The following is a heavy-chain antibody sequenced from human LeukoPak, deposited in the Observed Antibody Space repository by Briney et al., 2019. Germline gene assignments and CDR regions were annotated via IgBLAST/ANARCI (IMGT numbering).Heavy chain of an antibody. CDR2: ISYDGSNK. J-gene: IGHJ3*02. CDR1: GFTFSSYG. V-gene: IGHV3-30*03. D-gene: IGHD2-15*01. CDR3: AGDLRGYCSGGSCYFDAFDI. Sequence: GGSLRLSCAASGFTFSSYGMHWVRQAPGKGLEWVAVISYDGSNKYYADSVKGRFTISRDNSKNTLYLQMNSLRAEDTAVYYCAGDLRGYCSGGSCYFDAFDIWGQGTMVTVSS.